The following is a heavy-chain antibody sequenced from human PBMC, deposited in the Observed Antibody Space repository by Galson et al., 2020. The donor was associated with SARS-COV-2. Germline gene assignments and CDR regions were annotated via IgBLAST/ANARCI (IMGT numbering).Heavy chain of an antibody. CDR1: GESFSAYY. CDR3: ARGGRIQLWTRGF. Sequence: SETLSLTCAGYGESFSAYYWSWIRQPPGKGLEWIGEINHSGSTNYNPSLKSRVTISVDASKSQFSLRLTSVTAADTAVYYCARGGRIQLWTRGFWAQGTLVTVSS. D-gene: IGHD5-18*01. J-gene: IGHJ4*02. V-gene: IGHV4-34*01. CDR2: INHSGST.